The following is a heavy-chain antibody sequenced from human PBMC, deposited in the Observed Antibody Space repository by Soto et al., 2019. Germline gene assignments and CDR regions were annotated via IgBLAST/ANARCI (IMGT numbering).Heavy chain of an antibody. Sequence: QVQLQESGPGLVKPSQTLSLTCTVSGGSISSGGYYWSWIRQHPGKGLEWIGYIYYSGSTYYNPSLKSRVTRSVDTSKNQFSLKLSSVTAADTAVYYCATSKYQLPSFDPWGQGTLVTVSS. V-gene: IGHV4-31*03. D-gene: IGHD2-2*01. CDR1: GGSISSGGYY. CDR3: ATSKYQLPSFDP. CDR2: IYYSGST. J-gene: IGHJ5*02.